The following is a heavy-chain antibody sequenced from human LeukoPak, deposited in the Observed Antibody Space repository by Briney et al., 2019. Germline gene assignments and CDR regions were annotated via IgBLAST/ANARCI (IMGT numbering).Heavy chain of an antibody. CDR2: IWYDGSNK. CDR3: ARDCIAVAGTPGWYYYYGMDV. D-gene: IGHD6-19*01. V-gene: IGHV3-33*01. CDR1: GFTFSSYG. J-gene: IGHJ6*02. Sequence: PGGSLRLSCAASGFTFSSYGMHWVRQAPGKGLEWVAVIWYDGSNKYYADSVKGRFTISRDNSKNTLYLQMNSLRAEDTAVYYCARDCIAVAGTPGWYYYYGMDVWGQGTTVTVSS.